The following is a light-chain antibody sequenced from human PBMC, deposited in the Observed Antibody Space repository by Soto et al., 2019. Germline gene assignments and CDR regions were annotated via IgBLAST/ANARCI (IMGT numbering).Light chain of an antibody. CDR3: QQYGSSMIT. V-gene: IGKV3-20*01. CDR2: GTS. J-gene: IGKJ3*01. CDR1: QSVSSLY. Sequence: EIVLTQSPGTLSLSPGERATLSCRTSQSVSSLYLAWYQQKRGQAPTLLIYGTSNRATGIPERFSGSGSGTEFTLTISRLGPEDFPVYYCQQYGSSMITFGPGTKVDFK.